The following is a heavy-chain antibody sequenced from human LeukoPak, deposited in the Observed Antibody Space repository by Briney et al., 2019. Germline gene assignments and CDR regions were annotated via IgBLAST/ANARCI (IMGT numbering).Heavy chain of an antibody. V-gene: IGHV1-24*01. Sequence: ASVKVSCKVSGYTLTELSMHWVRQAPGKGLEWMGSFDPEDGETIYAQKFQGRVTMTEDTSTDTAYMELSSLRSEDTAVYYCATMPPGSEVLFGYFDYWGQGTLVTVSS. J-gene: IGHJ4*02. CDR1: GYTLTELS. CDR2: FDPEDGET. CDR3: ATMPPGSEVLFGYFDY. D-gene: IGHD3-3*01.